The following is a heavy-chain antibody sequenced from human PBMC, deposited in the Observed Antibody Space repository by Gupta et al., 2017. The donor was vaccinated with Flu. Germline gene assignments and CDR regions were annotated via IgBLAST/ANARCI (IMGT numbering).Heavy chain of an antibody. J-gene: IGHJ5*02. CDR3: ARDKEEYYYGSGSKTNNWFDH. CDR1: GYSISSGYY. Sequence: QLQESGPGLVKPSETLSLTCAVSGYSISSGYYWGWIRQPPGKGRGWIGSIYHSGSTYYNPTLKSRVTISVDTSKNQVSRKLSYVTAADTAVYYCARDKEEYYYGSGSKTNNWFDHWGQGTLGNVS. V-gene: IGHV4-38-2*02. D-gene: IGHD3-10*01. CDR2: IYHSGST.